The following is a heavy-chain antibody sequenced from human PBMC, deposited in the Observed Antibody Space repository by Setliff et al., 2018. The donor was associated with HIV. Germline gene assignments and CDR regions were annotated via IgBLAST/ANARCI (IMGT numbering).Heavy chain of an antibody. CDR2: FDPKDGKK. Sequence: ASVKVSCKASGYTLTELSRHWVRQAPGKGLEWMGSFDPKDGKKRYAQKFQGRVTMTEDTSTDTAYMELSSLRSEDTAVYYYVTGSAARPFDYWGQGTLVTVSS. D-gene: IGHD6-6*01. V-gene: IGHV1-24*01. CDR1: GYTLTELS. CDR3: VTGSAARPFDY. J-gene: IGHJ4*02.